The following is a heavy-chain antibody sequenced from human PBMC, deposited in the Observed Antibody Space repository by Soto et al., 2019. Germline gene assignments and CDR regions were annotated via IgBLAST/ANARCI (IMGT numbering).Heavy chain of an antibody. CDR3: ARVVRYFDTPYGMDV. J-gene: IGHJ6*02. CDR2: IGGSGSNT. CDR1: EFTFSNYA. Sequence: EGQLLESGEGLVQPGGSLKLSCAASEFTFSNYAMSWVRQAPGKGLEWVSGIGGSGSNTYYADSVKGRFTISRDNSKNTLFLQMNSLRAEDTAEYYCARVVRYFDTPYGMDVWGQGTTVTVSS. D-gene: IGHD3-9*01. V-gene: IGHV3-23*01.